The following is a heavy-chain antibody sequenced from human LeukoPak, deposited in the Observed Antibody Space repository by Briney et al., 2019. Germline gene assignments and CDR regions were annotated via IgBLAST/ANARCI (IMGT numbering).Heavy chain of an antibody. Sequence: SETLSLTCTVSGGSISSSSYYWGWTRQPPGKGLEWIGSIYYSGSTYYNPSLKSRVTISVDTSKNQFSLKLSSVTAADTAVYYCARHISALGYCSGGSCKAGIYDSSGSSDAFDIWGQGTMVTVSS. D-gene: IGHD2-15*01. V-gene: IGHV4-39*01. CDR2: IYYSGST. CDR3: ARHISALGYCSGGSCKAGIYDSSGSSDAFDI. CDR1: GGSISSSSYY. J-gene: IGHJ3*02.